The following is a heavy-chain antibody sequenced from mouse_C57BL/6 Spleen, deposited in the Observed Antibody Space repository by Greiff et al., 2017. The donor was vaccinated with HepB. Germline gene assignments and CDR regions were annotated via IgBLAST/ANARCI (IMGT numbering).Heavy chain of an antibody. CDR3: VDGYYDYAMDY. Sequence: EVQRVESVAELVRPGASVKLSCTASGFNIKNTYMHWVKQRPEQGLEWIGRINPANGNIKYAPKFQGKATITADTSSNTAYLQLSSLTSEDTAIYYCVDGYYDYAMDYWGQGTSVTVSS. D-gene: IGHD2-3*01. J-gene: IGHJ4*01. V-gene: IGHV14-3*01. CDR2: INPANGNI. CDR1: GFNIKNTY.